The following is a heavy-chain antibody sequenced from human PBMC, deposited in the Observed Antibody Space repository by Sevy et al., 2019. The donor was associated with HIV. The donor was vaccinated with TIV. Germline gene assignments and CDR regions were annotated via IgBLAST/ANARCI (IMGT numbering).Heavy chain of an antibody. CDR3: AKSSQAAIVGVPAAIDY. Sequence: GGSLRLSCAASGFTFDDYAMHWVRQAPGKGLEWVSGISWNSGSIGYADSVKGRFTISRDNAKNSLYLQMNRLRAEDTALYYCAKSSQAAIVGVPAAIDYWGQGTLVTVSS. J-gene: IGHJ4*02. CDR2: ISWNSGSI. D-gene: IGHD2-2*01. CDR1: GFTFDDYA. V-gene: IGHV3-9*01.